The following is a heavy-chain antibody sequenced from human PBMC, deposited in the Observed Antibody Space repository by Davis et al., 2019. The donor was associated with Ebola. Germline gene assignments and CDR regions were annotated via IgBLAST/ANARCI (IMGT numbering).Heavy chain of an antibody. J-gene: IGHJ3*01. CDR2: IGGSRGTT. CDR3: STALNSVTDAVDF. CDR1: GLTLSDSY. Sequence: GESLKISCVVSGLTLSDSYVSWIRQAPGKGPEWIARIGGSRGTTNYVTSVRGRFTISRDSAKNALHLQLNTLRVDDTGMYYCSTALNSVTDAVDFWGQGTMVTVSS. V-gene: IGHV3-11*03. D-gene: IGHD4-17*01.